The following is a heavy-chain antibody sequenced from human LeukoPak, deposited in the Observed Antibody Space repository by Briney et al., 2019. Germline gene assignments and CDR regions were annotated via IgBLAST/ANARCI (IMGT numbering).Heavy chain of an antibody. D-gene: IGHD6-13*01. J-gene: IGHJ5*02. CDR3: AKFSGIWNGYSGSWYPDP. V-gene: IGHV3-23*01. CDR1: GFTFSSYA. CDR2: ISGSGGST. Sequence: GGSLRLSCAASGFTFSSYAMSWVRQAPGKGLEWVSAISGSGGSTYYADSVKGRFTISRDNSKNTLYLQMNSLRAEDTAVYYCAKFSGIWNGYSGSWYPDPWGQGTLVTVSS.